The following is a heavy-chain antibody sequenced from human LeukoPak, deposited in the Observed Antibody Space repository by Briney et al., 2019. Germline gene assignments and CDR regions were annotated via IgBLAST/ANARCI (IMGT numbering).Heavy chain of an antibody. CDR3: ARGLTAMVTVPFDY. V-gene: IGHV3-33*01. D-gene: IGHD5-18*01. CDR2: IWYDGSNK. Sequence: GGSLRLSCAASGFTFSSYGMHWVRQAPGKGLEWVAVIWYDGSNKYYADSVKGRFTISRDNSKNTLYLQMNSLRAEDTAVYYCARGLTAMVTVPFDYWGQGTLVTVSS. J-gene: IGHJ4*02. CDR1: GFTFSSYG.